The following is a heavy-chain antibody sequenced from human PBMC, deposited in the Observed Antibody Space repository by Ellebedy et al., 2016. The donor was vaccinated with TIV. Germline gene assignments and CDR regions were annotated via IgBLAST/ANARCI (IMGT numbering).Heavy chain of an antibody. V-gene: IGHV1-2*04. D-gene: IGHD2-2*01. CDR3: ARQRVVPAAMGSIAAAAPRYYYYYGMDV. Sequence: ASVKVSXXASGYTFTGYYMHWVRQAPGQGLEWMGWINPNSGGTNYAQKFQGWVTMTRDTSISTAYMELSRLRSDDTAVYYCARQRVVPAAMGSIAAAAPRYYYYYGMDVWGQGTTVTVSS. CDR2: INPNSGGT. J-gene: IGHJ6*02. CDR1: GYTFTGYY.